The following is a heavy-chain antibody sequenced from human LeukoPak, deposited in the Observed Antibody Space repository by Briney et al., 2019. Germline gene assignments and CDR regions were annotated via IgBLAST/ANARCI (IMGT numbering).Heavy chain of an antibody. J-gene: IGHJ1*01. CDR2: IYYSGST. CDR1: GGSISSGDYY. CDR3: ARQQSIAAAESYFQH. Sequence: SESLSLTCTVSGGSISSGDYYWSWIRQPPGKGLEWIGYIYYSGSTYYNPSLKSRVTISVDTSRNQFSLKLSSVTAADTAVYYCARQQSIAAAESYFQHWGQGTLVTVSS. V-gene: IGHV4-30-4*01. D-gene: IGHD6-13*01.